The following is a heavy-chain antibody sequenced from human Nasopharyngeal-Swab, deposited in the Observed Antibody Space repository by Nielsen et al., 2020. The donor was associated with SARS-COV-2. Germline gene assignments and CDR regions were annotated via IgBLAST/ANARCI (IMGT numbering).Heavy chain of an antibody. Sequence: SETLSLTCTVSGGSISSSSYYWGWIRQPPGKGLEWIGSIYYSGSTYYNPSLKSRVTISVDTSKNQFSLKLSSVTAADTAVYYCARDARLRGYSGYAYYYWGQGTLVTVSS. CDR3: ARDARLRGYSGYAYYY. CDR2: IYYSGST. J-gene: IGHJ4*02. V-gene: IGHV4-39*07. D-gene: IGHD5-12*01. CDR1: GGSISSSSYY.